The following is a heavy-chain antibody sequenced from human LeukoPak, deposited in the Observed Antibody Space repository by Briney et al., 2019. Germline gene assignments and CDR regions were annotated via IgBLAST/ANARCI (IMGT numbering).Heavy chain of an antibody. CDR3: ARHRRPRAFDY. CDR2: INHSGST. V-gene: IGHV4-34*01. J-gene: IGHJ4*02. Sequence: PSETLSLTCAVYGGSFSGYYWSWIRQPRGKGLEWIGEINHSGSTNYNPSLKSRVTISVDTSKNQSSLKLSSVTAADTAVYYCARHRRPRAFDYWGQGTLVTVSS. CDR1: GGSFSGYY.